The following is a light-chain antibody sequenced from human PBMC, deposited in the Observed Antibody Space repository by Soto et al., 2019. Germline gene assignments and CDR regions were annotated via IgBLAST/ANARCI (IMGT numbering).Light chain of an antibody. CDR1: SSDVGGYNY. V-gene: IGLV2-14*01. CDR2: DVS. Sequence: QSALTQPASVSGSPGQSITISCTGTSSDVGGYNYVSWYQQHPGKAPKLMIYDVSKRLSGVSNRFSGSKSGNTASLTISGLQSEDEADYYCSSYTSSSTLVFGGGTKVTVL. J-gene: IGLJ2*01. CDR3: SSYTSSSTLV.